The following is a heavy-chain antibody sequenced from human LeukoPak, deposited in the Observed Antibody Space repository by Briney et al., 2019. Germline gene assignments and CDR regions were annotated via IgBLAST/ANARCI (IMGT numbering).Heavy chain of an antibody. D-gene: IGHD2-15*01. Sequence: PGGPLRLSCSASGFPLSSHPMHWARQAPGKGLEDVSAISDSGGSTYYADSVKGRCTISRDNSKNTLYLQMSSLRAEDTAVYFCVRGYSFGPYGMDVWGQGTTVTVSS. CDR1: GFPLSSHP. CDR2: ISDSGGST. V-gene: IGHV3-64D*09. J-gene: IGHJ6*02. CDR3: VRGYSFGPYGMDV.